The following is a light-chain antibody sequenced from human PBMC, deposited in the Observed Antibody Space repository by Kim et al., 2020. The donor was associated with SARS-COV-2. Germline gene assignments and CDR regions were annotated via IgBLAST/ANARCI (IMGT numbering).Light chain of an antibody. CDR1: QSISSY. Sequence: DIQMTQSPSSLSASVGDRVTITCRASQSISSYLNWYQQKPGKAPKLLIYAESSLQSGVPSRFSGSGSGTDFTLTISSLQPEDFATYYCQQSYSTPLTFGGGTKLEI. J-gene: IGKJ4*01. CDR3: QQSYSTPLT. V-gene: IGKV1-39*01. CDR2: AES.